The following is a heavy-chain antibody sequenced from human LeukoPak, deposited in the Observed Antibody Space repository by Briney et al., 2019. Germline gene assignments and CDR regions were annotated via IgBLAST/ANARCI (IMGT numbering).Heavy chain of an antibody. CDR3: AGGRDYVWGSYRIDY. Sequence: SETLSLTCTVSGGSISSYYWSWIRQPPGKGLEWIGYIYYSGSTNYNPSLKSRVTISVDTSKNQFSLKLSSVTAADTAVYYCAGGRDYVWGSYRIDYWGQGTLVTVSS. V-gene: IGHV4-59*12. D-gene: IGHD3-16*02. J-gene: IGHJ4*02. CDR2: IYYSGST. CDR1: GGSISSYY.